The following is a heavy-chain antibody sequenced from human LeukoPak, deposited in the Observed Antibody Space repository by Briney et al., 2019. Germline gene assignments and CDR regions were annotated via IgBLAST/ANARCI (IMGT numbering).Heavy chain of an antibody. Sequence: PGGSLRLSCAASGFTFSSYSMNWVRQAPGKGLEWVSSISSGSSYIYYADSVKGRFTISRDNAKNSLYLQMNSLRAEDTAVYYCASIYGSGSYLARPWGQGTLVTVSS. CDR1: GFTFSSYS. CDR3: ASIYGSGSYLARP. CDR2: ISSGSSYI. V-gene: IGHV3-21*01. J-gene: IGHJ5*02. D-gene: IGHD3-10*01.